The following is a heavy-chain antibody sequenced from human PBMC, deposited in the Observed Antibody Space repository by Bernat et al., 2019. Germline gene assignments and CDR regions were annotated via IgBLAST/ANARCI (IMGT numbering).Heavy chain of an antibody. CDR1: GFTFSSSA. D-gene: IGHD2-2*02. J-gene: IGHJ2*01. CDR2: ISRSGGST. Sequence: EVQLLESGGGLVQPGGSLGLSCAASGFTFSSSAMSWVRQTPGRGLEWVSGISRSGGSTFYADSVKGRFTISRDNSKNTLYLQMTSLRAEDTAVYYCAKCLPESESYNWYFDLWGRDTLVTVSS. CDR3: AKCLPESESYNWYFDL. V-gene: IGHV3-23*01.